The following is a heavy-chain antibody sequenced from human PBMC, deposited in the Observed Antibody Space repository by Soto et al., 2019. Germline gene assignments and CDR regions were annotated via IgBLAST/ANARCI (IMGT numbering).Heavy chain of an antibody. CDR1: GGSISGYY. V-gene: IGHV4-59*01. CDR3: ARRLNPDFDY. J-gene: IGHJ4*02. Sequence: QVQLQESGPGLVKPSETLSLTCTVSGGSISGYYWSWIRQPPGKGLEWIGYIHYSGSTSYNLSLKSRVTISVDKSKNQFSLKLNSMTAADTAVYYCARRLNPDFDYWGQGTLVTVSS. D-gene: IGHD2-8*01. CDR2: IHYSGST.